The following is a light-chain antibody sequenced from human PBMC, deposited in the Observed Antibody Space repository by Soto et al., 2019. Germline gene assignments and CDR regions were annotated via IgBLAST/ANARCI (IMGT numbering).Light chain of an antibody. V-gene: IGLV2-14*03. J-gene: IGLJ1*01. CDR1: RTDVDNYDY. Sequence: QSVLTQPASVSGSPGQSIAISRTGVRTDVDNYDYVSWYQQHPGQVPQLIIYDVSNRPSGVSDRFSGSKSGNTASLTISGLQAEGEADYYCTSYTSSTPFYVFGTGTKVTVL. CDR3: TSYTSSTPFYV. CDR2: DVS.